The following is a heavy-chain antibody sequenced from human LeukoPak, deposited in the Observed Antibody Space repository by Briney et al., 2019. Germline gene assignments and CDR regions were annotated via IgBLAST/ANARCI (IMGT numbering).Heavy chain of an antibody. CDR3: ARYGYYGSGSYYYYYYYGMDV. V-gene: IGHV1-8*01. Sequence: ASVKVSCKASGYTFTSYDINWVRQATGQGLEWMGWMNPNSGNTGYAQKFQGRVTMTRNTFISTAYMELSSLRSEDTAVYYCARYGYYGSGSYYYYYYYGMDVWGQGTTVTVSS. D-gene: IGHD3-10*01. CDR2: MNPNSGNT. CDR1: GYTFTSYD. J-gene: IGHJ6*02.